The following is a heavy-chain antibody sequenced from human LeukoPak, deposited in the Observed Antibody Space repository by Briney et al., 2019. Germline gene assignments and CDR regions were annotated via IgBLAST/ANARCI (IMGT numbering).Heavy chain of an antibody. Sequence: PSETLSLTCTVSGGSISSYYWSWIRQPAGKGLEWIGRIYTSGSTNYNPSLKSRVTMSVDTSKNQFSLKLSSVTAADTAVYYCARDTNGSGSYPLFHWYFDLWGRGTLVTVSS. CDR2: IYTSGST. CDR1: GGSISSYY. V-gene: IGHV4-4*07. J-gene: IGHJ2*01. CDR3: ARDTNGSGSYPLFHWYFDL. D-gene: IGHD3-10*01.